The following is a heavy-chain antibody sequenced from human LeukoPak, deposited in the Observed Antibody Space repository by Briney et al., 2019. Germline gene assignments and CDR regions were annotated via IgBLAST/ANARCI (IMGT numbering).Heavy chain of an antibody. CDR3: ARDVGFGERLFGDY. Sequence: PSETLSLTCTVSGGSISSYYWSWIRQPPGKGLEWIGYIYYSGSTNYNPSLKSRVTISVDTSKNQFSLKLSSVTAADTAVYYCARDVGFGERLFGDYWGQGTLVTVSS. J-gene: IGHJ4*02. CDR2: IYYSGST. CDR1: GGSISSYY. D-gene: IGHD3-10*01. V-gene: IGHV4-59*12.